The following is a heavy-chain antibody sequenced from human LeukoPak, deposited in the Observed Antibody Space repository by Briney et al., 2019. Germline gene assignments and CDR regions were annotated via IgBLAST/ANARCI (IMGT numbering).Heavy chain of an antibody. D-gene: IGHD6-13*01. CDR3: ARGSYSSSWKTFDY. Sequence: GGSLRLSCAASGFTFNSYAMHWVRQAPGKGLEWVALISYDGSINDYADSVKGRFTISRDNSKNTLYLQMNSLRADDTAMYYCARGSYSSSWKTFDYWGQGTLVTVSS. CDR1: GFTFNSYA. V-gene: IGHV3-30*04. J-gene: IGHJ4*02. CDR2: ISYDGSIN.